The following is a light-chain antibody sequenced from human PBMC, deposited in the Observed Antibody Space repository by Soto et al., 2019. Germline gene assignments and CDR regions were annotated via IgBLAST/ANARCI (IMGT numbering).Light chain of an antibody. V-gene: IGLV1-44*01. CDR2: EVS. J-gene: IGLJ1*01. Sequence: QSVLTQPPSASGTPGQRVPISCSGSSSNIGTNTVNWYQQLPGKAPKLLLSEVSNRPSGVSDRFSGSKSGNTASLTISGLQAEDEADYYCSSLTTSFTYVFGTGTKLTVL. CDR1: SSNIGTNT. CDR3: SSLTTSFTYV.